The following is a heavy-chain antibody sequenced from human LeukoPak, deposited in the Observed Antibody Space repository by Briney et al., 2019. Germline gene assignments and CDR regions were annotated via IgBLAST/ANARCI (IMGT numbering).Heavy chain of an antibody. CDR3: APSYYYGSGFWFDP. CDR1: GFSLSTSGVG. J-gene: IGHJ5*02. CDR2: IYWDDDK. Sequence: SGPTLVKPTQTLTLTCTFSGFSLSTSGVGVGWIRQPPGKALEWLALIYWDDDKRYSPSLKSRLTITKDTSKNQVVLTMTNMDPVATATYYCAPSYYYGSGFWFDPWGQGTLVTVSS. V-gene: IGHV2-5*02. D-gene: IGHD3-10*01.